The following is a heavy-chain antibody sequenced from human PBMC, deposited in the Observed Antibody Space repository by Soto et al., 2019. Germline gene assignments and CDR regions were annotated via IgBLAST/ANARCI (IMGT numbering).Heavy chain of an antibody. CDR1: GYTFTSYA. V-gene: IGHV1-3*01. CDR3: ARDAGYYDSSGPDY. CDR2: INAYNGNT. D-gene: IGHD3-22*01. J-gene: IGHJ4*02. Sequence: GASVKVSCKPSGYTFTSYAMHWVRQAPGQRLEWMGWINAYNGNTNYAQKFQGRVTMTTDTSTSTAYMELRSLRSDDTAVYYCARDAGYYDSSGPDYWGQGTLVTVSS.